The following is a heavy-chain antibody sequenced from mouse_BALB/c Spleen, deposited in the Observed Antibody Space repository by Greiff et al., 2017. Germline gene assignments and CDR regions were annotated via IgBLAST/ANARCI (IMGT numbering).Heavy chain of an antibody. Sequence: QVQLQQSGPELVRPGVSVKISCKGSGYTFTDYAMHWVKQSHAKSLEWIGVISTYYGNTNYNQKFKGKATMTVDKSSSTAYMELARLTSEDSAIYYCARLRSWYFDVWGAGTTVTVSS. CDR2: ISTYYGNT. V-gene: IGHV1-67*01. CDR3: ARLRSWYFDV. CDR1: GYTFTDYA. J-gene: IGHJ1*01. D-gene: IGHD1-1*01.